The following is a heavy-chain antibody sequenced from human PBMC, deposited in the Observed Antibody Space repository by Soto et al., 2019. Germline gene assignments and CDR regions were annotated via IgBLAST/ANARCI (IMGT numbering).Heavy chain of an antibody. Sequence: GESLKISCKGSGYSFTSYWIGWVRQMPGKGLEWMGIIYPGDSDTRYSPSFQGQVTISADKSISTANLQWSSLKASDTAMYYCARHGTYYDILTADYYYMDVWGEGTTVTVSS. V-gene: IGHV5-51*01. CDR1: GYSFTSYW. D-gene: IGHD3-9*01. CDR2: IYPGDSDT. J-gene: IGHJ6*03. CDR3: ARHGTYYDILTADYYYMDV.